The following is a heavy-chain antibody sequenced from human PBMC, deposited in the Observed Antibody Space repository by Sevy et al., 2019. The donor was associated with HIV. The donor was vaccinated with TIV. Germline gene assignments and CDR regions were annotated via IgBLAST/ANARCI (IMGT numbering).Heavy chain of an antibody. CDR1: GFTFSSYG. CDR3: AKESMAARLWSSGGMDV. V-gene: IGHV3-30*02. CDR2: IRYDGSNK. Sequence: GGSLRLSCAASGFTFSSYGMHWVRQAPGKGLEWVAFIRYDGSNKYYADSVKGRFTISRDNSKNTLYLQMNSLRAEDTAGYYCAKESMAARLWSSGGMDVWGQGTTVTVSS. J-gene: IGHJ6*02. D-gene: IGHD6-6*01.